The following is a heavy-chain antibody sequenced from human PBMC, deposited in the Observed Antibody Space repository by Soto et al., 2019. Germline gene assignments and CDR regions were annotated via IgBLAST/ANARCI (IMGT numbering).Heavy chain of an antibody. CDR3: AREPDIVVVPAAIYFDY. V-gene: IGHV1-69*08. CDR2: IIPILGIA. D-gene: IGHD2-2*01. CDR1: GGTFSSYT. J-gene: IGHJ4*02. Sequence: QVQLVQSGAEVKKPGSSVKVSCKASGGTFSSYTISWVRQAPGQGLEWMGRIIPILGIANYAQKFQGRVTITADKSTSTAYMELRSLRSEDTAVYYCAREPDIVVVPAAIYFDYWGQGTLVTVSS.